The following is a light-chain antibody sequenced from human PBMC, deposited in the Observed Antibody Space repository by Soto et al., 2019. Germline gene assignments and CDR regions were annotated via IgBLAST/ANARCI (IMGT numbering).Light chain of an antibody. J-gene: IGKJ4*01. CDR3: QTYNSAPLT. Sequence: DIQMTQSPSSLSASVGDRVTITCRASQGITYYLAWYQQKPGKVPKLLIYAASTLQSGVPSRFSGGGSGADFTLTISSLQPEDVATYYCQTYNSAPLTVGGGTKVEIK. CDR2: AAS. CDR1: QGITYY. V-gene: IGKV1-27*01.